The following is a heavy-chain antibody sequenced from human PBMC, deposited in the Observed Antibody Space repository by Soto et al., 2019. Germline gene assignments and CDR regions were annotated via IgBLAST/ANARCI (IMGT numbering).Heavy chain of an antibody. D-gene: IGHD3-22*01. CDR2: IKQDGNKK. J-gene: IGHJ4*02. Sequence: GGSLRLSCAASGFSFSDYWMSWARQAPGKGLEWVANIKQDGNKKYYVDSVKGRFTVSRDNAKNSLYLQMNSLRAEDTAVYYCARDPTYYYDSSAYSDYWGQGTLVTVSS. CDR3: ARDPTYYYDSSAYSDY. V-gene: IGHV3-7*03. CDR1: GFSFSDYW.